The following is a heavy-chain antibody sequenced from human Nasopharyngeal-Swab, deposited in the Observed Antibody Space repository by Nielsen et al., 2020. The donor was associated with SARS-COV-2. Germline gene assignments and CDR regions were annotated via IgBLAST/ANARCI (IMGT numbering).Heavy chain of an antibody. J-gene: IGHJ4*02. CDR2: ISSSGSTI. CDR1: GFTFSNYY. Sequence: GESLKISCAASGFTFSNYYMSWIRQAPGKGLEWVSYISSSGSTIYYADSVKGRFTISRDNAKNSLYLQMNSLRAEDTAVYYCARDWATGINYWGQGTLVTVSS. CDR3: ARDWATGINY. D-gene: IGHD6-13*01. V-gene: IGHV3-11*04.